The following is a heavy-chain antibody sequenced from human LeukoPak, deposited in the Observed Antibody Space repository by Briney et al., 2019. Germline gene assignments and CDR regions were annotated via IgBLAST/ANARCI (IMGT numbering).Heavy chain of an antibody. CDR3: AKAPGITTGWFDP. CDR2: ISWNNRDT. CDR1: GFTFDDYA. Sequence: PTGGSLRLSCVASGFTFDDYAMHWVRQVPGKGLEWVSGISWNNRDTSYAASVEGRFTISRDNAKNSLYLQMNSLRDEDTALYYCAKAPGITTGWFDPWGQGTLVTVSA. J-gene: IGHJ5*02. V-gene: IGHV3-9*01. D-gene: IGHD1-20*01.